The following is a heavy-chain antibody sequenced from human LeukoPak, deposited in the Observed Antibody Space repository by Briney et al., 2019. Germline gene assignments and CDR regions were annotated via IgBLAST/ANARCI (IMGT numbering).Heavy chain of an antibody. D-gene: IGHD2-2*01. Sequence: SQTLSLTCTVSGGSISSGGYYWSWIRQHPGKGLEWIGYIYYSGSTYCNPSLKSRVTISVDTSKNQFSLKLSSVTAADTAVYYCARGGCPHCSSTSRYYYYYYMDVWGKGTTVTVSS. CDR3: ARGGCPHCSSTSRYYYYYYMDV. V-gene: IGHV4-31*03. CDR2: IYYSGST. CDR1: GGSISSGGYY. J-gene: IGHJ6*03.